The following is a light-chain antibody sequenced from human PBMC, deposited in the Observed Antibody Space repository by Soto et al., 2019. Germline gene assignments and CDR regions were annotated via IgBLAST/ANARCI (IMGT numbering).Light chain of an antibody. CDR2: ETI. J-gene: IGLJ1*01. Sequence: SALTQPASVSGSPGQSITISCAGTGRDVGGNNRASWYQQHPHKAPKLIIYETIKRPSGVSDRFSGSRSGNTASLTISGLQAEDEADYHCCSYAGGTMYVFGTGTKVTVL. CDR1: GRDVGGNNR. V-gene: IGLV2-23*01. CDR3: CSYAGGTMYV.